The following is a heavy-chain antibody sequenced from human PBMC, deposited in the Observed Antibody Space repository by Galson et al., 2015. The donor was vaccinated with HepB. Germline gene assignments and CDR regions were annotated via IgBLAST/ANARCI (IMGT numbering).Heavy chain of an antibody. CDR1: GGTFSSYA. V-gene: IGHV1-69*13. D-gene: IGHD2-15*01. Sequence: SVKVSCKASGGTFSSYAISWVRQAPGQGLEWMGGIIPIFGTANYAQKFQGRVTITADESTSTAYMELSSLRSEDTAVYYCAREVRADIVVAPWFDPWGQGTLVTVSS. CDR2: IIPIFGTA. CDR3: AREVRADIVVAPWFDP. J-gene: IGHJ5*02.